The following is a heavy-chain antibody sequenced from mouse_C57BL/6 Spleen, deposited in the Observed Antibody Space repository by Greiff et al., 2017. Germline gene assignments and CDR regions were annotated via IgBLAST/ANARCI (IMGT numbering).Heavy chain of an antibody. Sequence: EVQLQQSGPELVKPGASVKIPCKASGYTFTDYNMDWVKQSHGKSLEWIGDINPNNGGTIYNQKFKGKATLTVDKSSSTAYMELRSLTSEDTAVYYCARWEGGSSFYWYFDVWGTGTTVTVSS. CDR3: ARWEGGSSFYWYFDV. J-gene: IGHJ1*03. CDR1: GYTFTDYN. V-gene: IGHV1-18*01. CDR2: INPNNGGT. D-gene: IGHD1-1*01.